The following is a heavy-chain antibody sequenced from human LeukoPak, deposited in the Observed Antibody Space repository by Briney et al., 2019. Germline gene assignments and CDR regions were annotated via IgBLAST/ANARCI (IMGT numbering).Heavy chain of an antibody. CDR3: ARRAIVGAT. D-gene: IGHD1-26*01. CDR2: INHSGST. CDR1: GGSFSGYY. V-gene: IGHV4-34*01. J-gene: IGHJ5*02. Sequence: SETLSLTCAVYGGSFSGYYWSWIRQPPGKGLEWIGEINHSGSTNYNPSLKSRVTISVDTSKNQFSLKLSSVTAADTAVYYCARRAIVGATWGQGTLVTVSS.